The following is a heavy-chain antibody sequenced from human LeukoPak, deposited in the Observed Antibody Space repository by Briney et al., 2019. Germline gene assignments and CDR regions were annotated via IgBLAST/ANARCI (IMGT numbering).Heavy chain of an antibody. Sequence: GASVKVSCKASGYTFTSYGISWVRRAPGQGLEWMGWISAYNGNTNYAQKLQGRVTMTTDTSTSTAYMELRSLRSDDTAVYYCARDSPYYYGSGSSDPWGQGTLVTVSS. CDR1: GYTFTSYG. J-gene: IGHJ5*02. V-gene: IGHV1-18*01. CDR3: ARDSPYYYGSGSSDP. D-gene: IGHD3-10*01. CDR2: ISAYNGNT.